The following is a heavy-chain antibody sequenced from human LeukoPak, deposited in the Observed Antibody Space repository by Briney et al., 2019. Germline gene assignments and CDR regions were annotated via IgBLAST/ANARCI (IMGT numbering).Heavy chain of an antibody. CDR2: INHSGST. CDR1: GGSFSGYH. D-gene: IGHD6-6*01. V-gene: IGHV4-34*01. J-gene: IGHJ4*02. Sequence: SETLSLTCAVYGGSFSGYHWGWIRQPPGKGLEWIGEINHSGSTNYNLSLKSRVTISVDTSKNQFSLKPSSVTAADTAVYYCARGTYSSSSGMDFDYWGQGTLVTVSS. CDR3: ARGTYSSSSGMDFDY.